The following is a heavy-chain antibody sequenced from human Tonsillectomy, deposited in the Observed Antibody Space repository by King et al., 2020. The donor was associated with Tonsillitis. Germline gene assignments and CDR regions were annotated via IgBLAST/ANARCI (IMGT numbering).Heavy chain of an antibody. CDR2: IRYDGSKK. V-gene: IGHV3-30*02. D-gene: IGHD3-16*01. CDR1: GFTFSSYG. CDR3: AKDPTGGWFGAELNYFDY. J-gene: IGHJ4*02. Sequence: VQLVVSGGGVVQPGGSLRLSCAASGFTFSSYGMHWVRQAPGKGLEWVTFIRYDGSKKYYADSVKGRFTISRDNYKNTVYLEMHSLRAEDTAVYYCAKDPTGGWFGAELNYFDYWGQGTLVSVSS.